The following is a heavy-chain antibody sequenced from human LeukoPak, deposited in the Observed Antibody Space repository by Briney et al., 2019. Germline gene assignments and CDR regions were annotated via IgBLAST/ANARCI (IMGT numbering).Heavy chain of an antibody. CDR3: ARDLAGHYYGSGSSFDY. D-gene: IGHD3-10*01. J-gene: IGHJ4*02. Sequence: GGSLRLSCAASGFTFSAYWMSWVRQAPGKGLEWVANIREDGSEKYYVDSVKGQFTISRDNAKNSLFLQMDSLRAEDTAVYYCARDLAGHYYGSGSSFDYWGQGTLVTVS. V-gene: IGHV3-7*01. CDR1: GFTFSAYW. CDR2: IREDGSEK.